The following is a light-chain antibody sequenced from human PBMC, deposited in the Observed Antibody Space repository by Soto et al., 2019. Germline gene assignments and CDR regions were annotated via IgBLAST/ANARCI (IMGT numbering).Light chain of an antibody. Sequence: IQLTQSPPTLSASVGARVTITCRASQSIRYYLAWYQQMPGKAPQLLTYGASSLQSGVPSRFSGSGSGTEFTLTISSLQPDDFATYFCQHHNSYSQTFGQGTKVDIK. CDR2: GAS. CDR3: QHHNSYSQT. J-gene: IGKJ1*01. CDR1: QSIRYY. V-gene: IGKV1-5*01.